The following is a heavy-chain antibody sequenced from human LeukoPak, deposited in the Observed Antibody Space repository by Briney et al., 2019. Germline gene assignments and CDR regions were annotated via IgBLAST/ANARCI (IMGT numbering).Heavy chain of an antibody. Sequence: SETLSLTCAVYGGSFSGYYWSWIRQPPGKGLEWIGEINHSGSTNYNPSLKSRVTISVDTSKNQFSLKLSSVTAADTAAYYCARGLNGSGSYYYFDYWGQGTLVTVSS. CDR2: INHSGST. CDR3: ARGLNGSGSYYYFDY. D-gene: IGHD3-10*01. J-gene: IGHJ4*02. CDR1: GGSFSGYY. V-gene: IGHV4-34*01.